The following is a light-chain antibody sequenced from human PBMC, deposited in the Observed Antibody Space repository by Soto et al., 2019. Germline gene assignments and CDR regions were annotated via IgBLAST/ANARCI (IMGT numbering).Light chain of an antibody. CDR1: ISNIGADYD. V-gene: IGLV1-40*02. Sequence: QSVVTQPPSVSGAPGQTVSVSFTGSISNIGADYDVQWYQQLPGTAPKLLIYGNINRPSGVPDRFSGSKYGTSASPAITGLQAEDEADYYCQSYDNSLSGYVFGTGTKVTVL. CDR3: QSYDNSLSGYV. CDR2: GNI. J-gene: IGLJ1*01.